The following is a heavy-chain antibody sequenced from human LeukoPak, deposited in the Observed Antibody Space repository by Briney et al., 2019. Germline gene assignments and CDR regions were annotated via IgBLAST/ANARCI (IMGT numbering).Heavy chain of an antibody. CDR3: ARGALRYFDWVFQASDAFDI. D-gene: IGHD3-9*01. V-gene: IGHV3-30-3*01. Sequence: GGSLRLSCAASGFTFSSYAMHWVRQAPGKGLEWVAVISYDGSNKYYADSVKGRFTISRDNSKNTLYLQMNSLRAEDTAVYYCARGALRYFDWVFQASDAFDIWGQGTMVTVSS. J-gene: IGHJ3*02. CDR1: GFTFSSYA. CDR2: ISYDGSNK.